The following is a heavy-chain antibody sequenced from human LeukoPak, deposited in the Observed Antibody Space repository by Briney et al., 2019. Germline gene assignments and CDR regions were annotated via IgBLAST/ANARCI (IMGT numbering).Heavy chain of an antibody. V-gene: IGHV1-69*13. CDR2: IISIFGTA. Sequence: ASVKVSXKASGGTFRSYAISWVRQAPGQGLEWMGGIISIFGTANYAQKFQGRVTITADESTSTAYMELSSLRSEDTAVYYCAAGLQLENLGDFDYWGQGTLVTVSS. CDR3: AAGLQLENLGDFDY. D-gene: IGHD1-1*01. J-gene: IGHJ4*02. CDR1: GGTFRSYA.